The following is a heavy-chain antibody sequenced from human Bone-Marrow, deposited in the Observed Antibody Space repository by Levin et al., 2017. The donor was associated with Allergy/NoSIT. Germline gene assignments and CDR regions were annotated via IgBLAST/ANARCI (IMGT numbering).Heavy chain of an antibody. CDR1: GFTFSSYG. J-gene: IGHJ4*02. Sequence: GESLKISCAASGFTFSSYGMHWVRQAPGKGLEWVAVISYDGSNKYYADSVKGRFTISRDNSKNTLYLQMNSLRAEDTAVYYCAKDGLRYFDRGGLDYWGQGTLVTVSS. D-gene: IGHD3-9*01. CDR2: ISYDGSNK. CDR3: AKDGLRYFDRGGLDY. V-gene: IGHV3-30*18.